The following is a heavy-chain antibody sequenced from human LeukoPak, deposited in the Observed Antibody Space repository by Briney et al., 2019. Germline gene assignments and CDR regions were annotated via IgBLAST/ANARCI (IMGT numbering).Heavy chain of an antibody. CDR2: ISAYNGNT. CDR1: GYTFNNYY. V-gene: IGHV1-18*04. Sequence: GASVKVSCKASGYTFNNYYLNWVRQAPGQGLEWMGWISAYNGNTNYAQKLQGRVTMTTDTSTSTAYMELRSLRSDDTAVYYCARGDYYDSSGYSPIPDYWGQGTLVTVSS. CDR3: ARGDYYDSSGYSPIPDY. D-gene: IGHD3-22*01. J-gene: IGHJ4*02.